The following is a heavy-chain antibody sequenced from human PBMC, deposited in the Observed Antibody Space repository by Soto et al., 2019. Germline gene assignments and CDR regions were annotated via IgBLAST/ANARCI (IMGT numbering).Heavy chain of an antibody. Sequence: QVQLVQSGAKVKKPGSSVKVSCKASGGTFSSYAISWVRQAPGQGLEWMGGIIPIFGTANYAQKFQGRVTITADESTSTAYMELSSLRSEDTAVYYCETISSLGNEPFYYFDYWGQGTLVTVSS. CDR1: GGTFSSYA. CDR2: IIPIFGTA. V-gene: IGHV1-69*01. D-gene: IGHD1-1*01. J-gene: IGHJ4*02. CDR3: ETISSLGNEPFYYFDY.